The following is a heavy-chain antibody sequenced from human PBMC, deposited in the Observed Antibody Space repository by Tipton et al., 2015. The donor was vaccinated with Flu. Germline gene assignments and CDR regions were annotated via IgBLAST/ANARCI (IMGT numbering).Heavy chain of an antibody. CDR3: ARRDYSNYVSEPKNWFDP. D-gene: IGHD4-11*01. Sequence: TLSLTCTVSGGSISSYYWGWIRQPPGKGLEWIGTIYQSGATYYNPSLNSRVTISVDTSKNQFSLKLSSLTAADTAVYYCARRDYSNYVSEPKNWFDPWGHGTLVTVSS. V-gene: IGHV4-59*08. CDR1: GGSISSYY. J-gene: IGHJ5*02. CDR2: IYQSGAT.